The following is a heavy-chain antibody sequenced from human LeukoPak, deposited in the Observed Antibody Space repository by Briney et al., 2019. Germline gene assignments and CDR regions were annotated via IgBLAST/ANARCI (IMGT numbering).Heavy chain of an antibody. V-gene: IGHV4-59*11. J-gene: IGHJ3*02. D-gene: IGHD4-17*01. CDR1: ADSFSSHY. Sequence: SETLSLTCAVSADSFSSHYWTWIRQAPGKGLEWIGYISYIGSTNYNPSLKSRVTISIDTSKNQFSLKLSSVTAADSAVYYCARDLVTVTKGFDIWGQGTMVSVSS. CDR2: ISYIGST. CDR3: ARDLVTVTKGFDI.